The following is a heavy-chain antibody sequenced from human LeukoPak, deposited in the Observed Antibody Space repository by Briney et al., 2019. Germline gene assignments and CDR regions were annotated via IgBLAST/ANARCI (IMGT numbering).Heavy chain of an antibody. D-gene: IGHD2-15*01. CDR3: ARLGLGGAFDI. CDR2: SYYRSKWYN. J-gene: IGHJ3*02. V-gene: IGHV6-1*01. CDR1: GDSVSSNSAV. Sequence: SQTLSLTCAISGDSVSSNSAVWNWIRQSPSRGLEWLGRSYYRSKWYNDYAVSVKSRITIKPDTSKNQFSLLLNSATPEDTAVYYCARLGLGGAFDIWGQGTMVTVSS.